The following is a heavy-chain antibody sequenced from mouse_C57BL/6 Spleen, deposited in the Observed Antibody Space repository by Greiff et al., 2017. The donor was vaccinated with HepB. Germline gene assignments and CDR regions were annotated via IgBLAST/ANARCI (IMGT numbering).Heavy chain of an antibody. J-gene: IGHJ3*01. V-gene: IGHV1-55*01. D-gene: IGHD1-1*01. Sequence: VQLQQPGAELVKPGASVKMSCKASGYTFTSYWITWVKQRPGQGLEWIGDIYPGSGSTNYNVKFKSKATLTVDTSSSTAYMQLSSLTSEDSAVYYCAINERGDGGRFAYWGQGTLVTVSA. CDR3: AINERGDGGRFAY. CDR1: GYTFTSYW. CDR2: IYPGSGST.